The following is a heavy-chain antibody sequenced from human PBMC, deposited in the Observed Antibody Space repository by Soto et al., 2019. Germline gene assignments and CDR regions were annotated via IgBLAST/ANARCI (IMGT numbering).Heavy chain of an antibody. V-gene: IGHV3-23*01. J-gene: IGHJ4*02. CDR2: ISGSGGST. CDR3: AKMGIVVVAATTFDY. Sequence: PGGSLRLSCAASGFTFSSYAMSWVRQAPGKGLEWVSAISGSGGSTYYADSVKGRFTISRDNSKNTLYLQMNSLRAEDTAVYYCAKMGIVVVAATTFDYWGQGTLVTVSS. D-gene: IGHD2-15*01. CDR1: GFTFSSYA.